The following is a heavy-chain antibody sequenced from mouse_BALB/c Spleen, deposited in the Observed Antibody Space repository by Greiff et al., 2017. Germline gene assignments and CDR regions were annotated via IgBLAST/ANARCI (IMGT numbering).Heavy chain of an antibody. Sequence: VKVVESGPGLVAPSQSLSITCTVSGFSLTSYGVHWVRQPPGKGLEWLGVIWAGGSTNYNSALMSRLSISKDNSKSQVFLKMNSLQTDDTAMYYCARGQDYAMDYWGQGTSVTVSS. CDR2: IWAGGST. V-gene: IGHV2-9*02. CDR1: GFSLTSYG. J-gene: IGHJ4*01. CDR3: ARGQDYAMDY.